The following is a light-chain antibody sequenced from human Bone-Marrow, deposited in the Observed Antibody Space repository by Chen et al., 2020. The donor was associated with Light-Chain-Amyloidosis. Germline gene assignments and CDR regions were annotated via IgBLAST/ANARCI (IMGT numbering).Light chain of an antibody. CDR1: SSDVGGYNY. V-gene: IGLV2-8*01. CDR2: EVT. J-gene: IGLJ1*01. CDR3: SSYAGGTNLV. Sequence: QSSLTQPPSASGSPGPSVTFSCPGTSSDVGGYNYVSWYQQHPGKAPKFMIYEVTKRPSGVPDRFSGSKSGNTASLTVSGLQAEDEADYYCSSYAGGTNLVFGTGTKVTVL.